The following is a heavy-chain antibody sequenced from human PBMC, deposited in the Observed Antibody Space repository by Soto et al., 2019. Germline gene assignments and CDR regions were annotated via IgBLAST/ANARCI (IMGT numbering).Heavy chain of an antibody. CDR2: IGGNGGRT. J-gene: IGHJ6*03. CDR1: GFTFSDYA. Sequence: VSLRLSCAASGFTFSDYAMTWVRQAPGKGLEWVSGIGGNGGRTYYADSVEGRFTISRDKSKNTLYMQMDSLRAEDTAVYYCAKGLGGYYFYYLDVWGQGTTVTVSS. V-gene: IGHV3-23*01. CDR3: AKGLGGYYFYYLDV.